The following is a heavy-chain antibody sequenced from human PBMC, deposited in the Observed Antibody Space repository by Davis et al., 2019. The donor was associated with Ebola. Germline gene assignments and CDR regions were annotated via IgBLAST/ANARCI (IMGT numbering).Heavy chain of an antibody. CDR1: GFTFIDYH. CDR2: VSHSGTSI. D-gene: IGHD5-12*01. J-gene: IGHJ4*02. CDR3: ALFRMSGFSAHDYADS. V-gene: IGHV3-11*01. Sequence: GESLKISCAATGFTFIDYHMSWMRQAPGKGLEWLAYVSHSGTSIYYADSVRGRFTISRDNAKNLMDLQMNFLRADDTAIYYCALFRMSGFSAHDYADSWGQGILVSVSS.